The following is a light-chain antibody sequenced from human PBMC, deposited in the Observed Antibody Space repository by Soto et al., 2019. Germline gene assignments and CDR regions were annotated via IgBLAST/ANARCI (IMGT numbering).Light chain of an antibody. CDR1: SNDVGSYNL. V-gene: IGLV2-23*01. CDR2: EGS. J-gene: IGLJ3*02. Sequence: QSVLTQPASVSGSPGQSITISCTGTSNDVGSYNLVSWYQQHPGKAPKLIVYEGSERPSGDSHRFSVSKADNTASLTISGLQADDEADYYCCLYTRNNWVFGGGTK. CDR3: CLYTRNNWV.